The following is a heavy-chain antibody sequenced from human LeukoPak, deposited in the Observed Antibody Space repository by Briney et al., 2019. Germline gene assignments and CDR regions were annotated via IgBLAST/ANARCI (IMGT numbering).Heavy chain of an antibody. D-gene: IGHD3-16*01. CDR2: TSAGGDIT. V-gene: IGHV3-23*01. J-gene: IGHJ6*02. CDR1: GFTFSDHA. CDR3: ARNQQLGGHSYYYYGMDV. Sequence: GGSLRLSCAASGFTFSDHAMTWVRQTLAKGLESVSSTSAGGDITHYAESVKGRFTISRDNSKSTLYLQMNSLRAEDTAIYYCARNQQLGGHSYYYYGMDVWGQGTTVTVSS.